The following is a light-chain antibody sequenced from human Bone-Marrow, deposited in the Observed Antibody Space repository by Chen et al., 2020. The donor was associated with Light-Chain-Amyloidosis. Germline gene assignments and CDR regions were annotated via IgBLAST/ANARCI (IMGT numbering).Light chain of an antibody. CDR1: ISDVGGDNH. CDR3: SSYTITNTLV. V-gene: IGLV2-14*01. CDR2: EVT. J-gene: IGLJ1*01. Sequence: QSSLTQPASVSGSPGQLISISCTGTISDVGGDNHVSWYQQHPDKAPKLMIYEVTNRPSWVPDRFSGSKSDNTASLTISGLQTEDEADYFCSSYTITNTLVFGSGTRVTVL.